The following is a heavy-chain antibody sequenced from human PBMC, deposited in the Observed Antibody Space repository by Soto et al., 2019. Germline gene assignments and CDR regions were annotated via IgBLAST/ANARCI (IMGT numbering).Heavy chain of an antibody. CDR2: ISGSGGST. Sequence: GGSLRLSCAASGFTFSSYAMSWVRQAPGKGLEWVSAISGSGGSTYYADSVKGRFTISRDNSKNTLYLQMNSLRAEETAVYYCAKGRGTMDYYYMDVWGKGTTVTVSS. V-gene: IGHV3-23*01. J-gene: IGHJ6*03. CDR3: AKGRGTMDYYYMDV. D-gene: IGHD2-2*01. CDR1: GFTFSSYA.